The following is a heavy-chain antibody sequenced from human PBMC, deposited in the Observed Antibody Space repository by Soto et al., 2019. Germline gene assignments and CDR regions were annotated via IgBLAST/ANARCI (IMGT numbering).Heavy chain of an antibody. CDR2: ISDSGGST. V-gene: IGHV3-23*01. CDR3: AKHGPLGTIIVVITLLQY. Sequence: EVRLLESGGGLVQPGGSLRLSCAASGFTFSRYGMSWVRQAPGKGLEWVSGISDSGGSTYYADSVKGRFTISRDNSKNTLYLQMNSLRVEDTAVYYCAKHGPLGTIIVVITLLQYWCQGTLVTVSS. CDR1: GFTFSRYG. D-gene: IGHD3-22*01. J-gene: IGHJ4*02.